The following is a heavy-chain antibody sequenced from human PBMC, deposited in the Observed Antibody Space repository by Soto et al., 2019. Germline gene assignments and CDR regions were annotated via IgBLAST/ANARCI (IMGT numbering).Heavy chain of an antibody. D-gene: IGHD3-22*01. J-gene: IGHJ6*02. Sequence: ASVKVSCKASGYTSTAYGVSWVRQAPGQGLEGMGWISVYNGDTKYAQKLQGRVTMTTDTSTNTAYMELRSLRSDDTAVYYCARYKIVVPWQGTQPVAMDVWGQGTTVTAS. CDR3: ARYKIVVPWQGTQPVAMDV. CDR1: GYTSTAYG. CDR2: ISVYNGDT. V-gene: IGHV1-18*01.